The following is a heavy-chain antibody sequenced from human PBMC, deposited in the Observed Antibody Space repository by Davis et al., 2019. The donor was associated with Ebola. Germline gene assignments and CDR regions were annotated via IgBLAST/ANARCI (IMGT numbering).Heavy chain of an antibody. D-gene: IGHD6-13*01. J-gene: IGHJ4*02. CDR2: ISYDGSNK. CDR3: ARAGSYSSSWQTRHFDY. CDR1: AFTVSSYG. Sequence: GGSLRLSCAASAFTVSSYGMHWVRQAPGKGLEWVAVISYDGSNKYYADSVKGRFTISRDNSKNTLYLQMNSLRAEDTAVYYCARAGSYSSSWQTRHFDYWGQGTLVTVSS. V-gene: IGHV3-30*03.